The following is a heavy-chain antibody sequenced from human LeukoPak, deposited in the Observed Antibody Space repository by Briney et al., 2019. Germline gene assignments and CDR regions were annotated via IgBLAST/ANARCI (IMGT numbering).Heavy chain of an antibody. J-gene: IGHJ4*02. CDR1: GFTFSSYA. D-gene: IGHD6-19*01. CDR2: ISGSSGST. CDR3: AKAVWDSSGYDY. V-gene: IGHV3-23*01. Sequence: GGSLRLSCAASGFTFSSYAMSWVRQAPGKGLECVSAISGSSGSTYYADSVKGRFTISRDNSKNTLYLQMNSLRAEDTAVYYCAKAVWDSSGYDYWGQGTLVTVSS.